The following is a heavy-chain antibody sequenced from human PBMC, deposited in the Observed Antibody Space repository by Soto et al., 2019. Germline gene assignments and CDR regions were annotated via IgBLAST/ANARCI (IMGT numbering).Heavy chain of an antibody. J-gene: IGHJ4*02. CDR3: ARDSPAYYDFWSGYYDY. Sequence: GGSLRLSCAASGFTFSDYYMSWIRQAPGKGLEWVSYISSSGSTIYYADSVKGRFTISRDNAKNSLYLQMNSLRAEDTAVYYCARDSPAYYDFWSGYYDYWGQGTLVTVSS. V-gene: IGHV3-11*01. CDR2: ISSSGSTI. D-gene: IGHD3-3*01. CDR1: GFTFSDYY.